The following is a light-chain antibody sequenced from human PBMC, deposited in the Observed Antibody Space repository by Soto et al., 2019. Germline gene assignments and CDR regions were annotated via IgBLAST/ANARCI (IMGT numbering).Light chain of an antibody. V-gene: IGLV2-11*01. Sequence: QSALTQPRSVYGSPGQSVTISCTGTGSDVGGYNYVSWYQQYPDKAPKVMIYDVTKRPAGVPDRFSGYTSGNTASLTISGLQDDDESDYYCCSYAGSYTYVFGTGTKLTVL. CDR1: GSDVGGYNY. CDR3: CSYAGSYTYV. CDR2: DVT. J-gene: IGLJ1*01.